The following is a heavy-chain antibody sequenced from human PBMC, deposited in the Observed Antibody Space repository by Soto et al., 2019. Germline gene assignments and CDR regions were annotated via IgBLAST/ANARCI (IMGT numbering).Heavy chain of an antibody. V-gene: IGHV3-15*01. CDR2: IKSKTDGGTT. CDR1: GFTFSNAR. D-gene: IGHD3-16*01. CDR3: TTARRSYDYVWGSFSDWYLDL. Sequence: GAPRLSCAASGFTFSNARMSWGRQAPGKGVEWGGRIKSKTDGGTTDYAAPLKGRITISKEDSKNTLYLQMNSLKTEDTAVYYCTTARRSYDYVWGSFSDWYLDLWGRGTLVTVSS. J-gene: IGHJ2*01.